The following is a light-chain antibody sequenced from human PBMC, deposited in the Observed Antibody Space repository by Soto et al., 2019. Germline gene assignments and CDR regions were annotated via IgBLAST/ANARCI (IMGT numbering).Light chain of an antibody. CDR1: SSNIGSNL. CDR3: AAWDDSLNGGV. V-gene: IGLV1-44*01. CDR2: NNH. Sequence: QSVLTQPPSASVTPGQRVTISWSGSSSNIGSNLVNWYQQFPGTAPKLLIYNNHQRPSGVPGRFSGSKSGTSASLAVSGLQSEDEADYYCAAWDDSLNGGVFGTGTKVTVL. J-gene: IGLJ1*01.